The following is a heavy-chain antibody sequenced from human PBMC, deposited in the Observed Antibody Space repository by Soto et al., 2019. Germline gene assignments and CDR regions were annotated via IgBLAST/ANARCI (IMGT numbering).Heavy chain of an antibody. CDR2: IIPILGIA. V-gene: IGHV1-69*04. CDR1: GGTFSSYT. Sequence: ASVKVSCKASGGTFSSYTISWVRQAPGQGLEWMGRIIPILGIANYAQKFQGRVTITADKSTSTAYMELSSLRSEDTAVYYCAREPPPGIAAAGHFDYWGQGTLVTVSS. D-gene: IGHD6-13*01. J-gene: IGHJ4*02. CDR3: AREPPPGIAAAGHFDY.